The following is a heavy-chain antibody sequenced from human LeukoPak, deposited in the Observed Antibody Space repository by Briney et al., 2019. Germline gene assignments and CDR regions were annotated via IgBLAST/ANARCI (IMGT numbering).Heavy chain of an antibody. V-gene: IGHV3-21*01. Sequence: GGSLRLSCAASGFTFSSYSMNWVRQAPGKGLEWVSSISSSSSYIYYADSVKGRFTISRDNSKNTLYLQMNSLRAEDTAVYYCAKAYCSSTSRYDPYYYYGMDVWGQGTTVTVSS. D-gene: IGHD2-2*01. CDR2: ISSSSSYI. CDR3: AKAYCSSTSRYDPYYYYGMDV. J-gene: IGHJ6*02. CDR1: GFTFSSYS.